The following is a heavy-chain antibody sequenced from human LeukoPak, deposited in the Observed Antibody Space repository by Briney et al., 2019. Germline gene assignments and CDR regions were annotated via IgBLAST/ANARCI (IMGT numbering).Heavy chain of an antibody. J-gene: IGHJ4*02. CDR3: AKDDTSGNYFDY. V-gene: IGHV3-23*01. CDR2: IGGGDGTT. D-gene: IGHD3-10*01. CDR1: GFTFSNYA. Sequence: QPEGSLRPSCAASGFTFSNYAMTWVRQTPGKGLEWVSTIGGGDGTTYYADSVQGRFTISRDNSKNTLYLQMNNLRAEDTAVHYCAKDDTSGNYFDYWGQGTLVTVSS.